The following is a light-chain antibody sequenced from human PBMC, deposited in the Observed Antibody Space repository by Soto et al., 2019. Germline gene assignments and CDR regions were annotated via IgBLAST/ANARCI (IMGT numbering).Light chain of an antibody. CDR1: HSVNSH. CDR2: GAS. V-gene: IGKV3-15*01. J-gene: IGKJ5*01. CDR3: QQYKNWPL. Sequence: MMMTQSPATLSVSPGERFTLSCRTSHSVNSHVAWYQQKPGQAPRLLLYGASTRATGIPVRFGGSGFGTEFTLTISSLQSEDFAVYYCQQYKNWPLFGQGTRLEIK.